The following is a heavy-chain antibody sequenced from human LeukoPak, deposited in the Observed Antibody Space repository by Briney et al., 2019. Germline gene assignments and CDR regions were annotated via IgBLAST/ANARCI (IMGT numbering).Heavy chain of an antibody. Sequence: GGSLRLSCAASGFTFSTFAMIWVRQPPGKGLEWVSAISGSGGSTYYADSVKGRFTISRDNSKNTLYLQMNSLRAEDTAVYYCAKDGGGYYTWAFDYWGQGTLVTVSS. D-gene: IGHD3-22*01. CDR1: GFTFSTFA. V-gene: IGHV3-23*01. J-gene: IGHJ4*02. CDR3: AKDGGGYYTWAFDY. CDR2: ISGSGGST.